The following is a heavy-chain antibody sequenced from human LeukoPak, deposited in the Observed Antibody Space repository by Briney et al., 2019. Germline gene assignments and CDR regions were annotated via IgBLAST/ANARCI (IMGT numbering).Heavy chain of an antibody. CDR2: IIPIFGTA. J-gene: IGHJ4*02. Sequence: ASVKVSCKASGGTFSSYAISWVRQAPGQGLEWMGGIIPIFGTANYAQKFQGRVTITADKSTSTAYMELRSLRSDDTAVYYCARQFSPLPAAINYWGQGTLVTVSS. CDR1: GGTFSSYA. V-gene: IGHV1-69*06. D-gene: IGHD2-2*01. CDR3: ARQFSPLPAAINY.